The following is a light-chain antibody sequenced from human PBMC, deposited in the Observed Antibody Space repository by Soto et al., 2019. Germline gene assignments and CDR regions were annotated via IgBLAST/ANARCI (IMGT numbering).Light chain of an antibody. CDR3: QQYGSSPRT. CDR2: AAS. V-gene: IGKV3-20*01. CDR1: QSVSSIY. J-gene: IGKJ1*01. Sequence: EIVLTQSPGTLSLSPGERATLSCRASQSVSSIYLAWYQQKPGQAPRLLIYAASSRATGIPDRFSGSGSGTDFTLTISRLEPEDFAVYYCQQYGSSPRTFGRGTKVDIK.